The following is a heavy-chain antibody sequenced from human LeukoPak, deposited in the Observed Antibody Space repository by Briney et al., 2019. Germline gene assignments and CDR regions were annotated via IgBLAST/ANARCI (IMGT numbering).Heavy chain of an antibody. J-gene: IGHJ6*03. CDR1: GGSISSGGYY. D-gene: IGHD5-12*01. CDR3: ARVGGYSGYDPNYYYYMDV. Sequence: SETLSLTCTVSGGSISSGGYYWSWIRQHPGKGLEWIGYIYYSGSTNYNPSLKSRVTISVDTSKNQFSLKLSSVTAADTAVYYCARVGGYSGYDPNYYYYMDVWGKGTTVTVSS. CDR2: IYYSGST. V-gene: IGHV4-61*08.